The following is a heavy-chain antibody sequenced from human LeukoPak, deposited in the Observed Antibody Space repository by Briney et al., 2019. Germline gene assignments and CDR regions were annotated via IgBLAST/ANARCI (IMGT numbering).Heavy chain of an antibody. CDR2: IHSDGSST. V-gene: IGHV3-74*01. CDR3: ARDRVVPAANEFDY. J-gene: IGHJ4*02. Sequence: GGSLRLSCAASGFTFSNYWMHWVRQAPGKGLVWVSRIHSDGSSTSYADSVKGRFTMSRDNAKNTLFLQMNSLRAEDTAVYYCARDRVVPAANEFDYWGQGTLVTVSS. CDR1: GFTFSNYW. D-gene: IGHD2-2*01.